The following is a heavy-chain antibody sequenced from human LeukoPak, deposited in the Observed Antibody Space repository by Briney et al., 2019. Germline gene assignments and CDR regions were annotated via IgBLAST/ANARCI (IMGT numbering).Heavy chain of an antibody. D-gene: IGHD6-19*01. CDR1: GFIFSGFT. V-gene: IGHV3-23*01. CDR3: AKVAAVAALYYFDY. Sequence: GGSLRLSCAASGFIFSGFTMSWVRQAPGKGLEWVSSISGSGTSTYYADSVKGRFTISRDNSKNTLYLQMNSLRAEDTALYYCAKVAAVAALYYFDYWGQGTLVTVSS. CDR2: ISGSGTST. J-gene: IGHJ4*02.